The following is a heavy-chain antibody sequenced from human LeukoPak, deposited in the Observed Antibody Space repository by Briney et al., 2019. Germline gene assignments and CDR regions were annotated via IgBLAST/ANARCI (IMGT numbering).Heavy chain of an antibody. V-gene: IGHV3-30*02. CDR3: AKDLSMIWCSTTTCSYFDY. CDR2: IRYDGSNK. D-gene: IGHD2-2*01. CDR1: GFTFSSYG. J-gene: IGHJ4*02. Sequence: GGSLRLSCAASGFTFSSYGIHWVRQAPGKGLEWVAFIRYDGSNKYYADSVKGRFTISRDNSKSTLYLQMNSLRAEDTAAYYCAKDLSMIWCSTTTCSYFDYWGQGTLVTVSS.